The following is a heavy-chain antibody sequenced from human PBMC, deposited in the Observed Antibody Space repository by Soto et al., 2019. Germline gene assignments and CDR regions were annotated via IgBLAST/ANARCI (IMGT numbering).Heavy chain of an antibody. D-gene: IGHD3-9*01. J-gene: IGHJ4*02. Sequence: EVLLVESGGGLGKPGGSLRLSCAASGFNLSHPWMTWVRQAAGKGLEWVGHIKSKIDGGTADYAAPVKGRFTISRDDSKNMVYLQMNSLKTEDPAVYYCTTGIYYDLLTGHHNVAYWGQGTLVTVSS. V-gene: IGHV3-15*01. CDR3: TTGIYYDLLTGHHNVAY. CDR2: IKSKIDGGTA. CDR1: GFNLSHPW.